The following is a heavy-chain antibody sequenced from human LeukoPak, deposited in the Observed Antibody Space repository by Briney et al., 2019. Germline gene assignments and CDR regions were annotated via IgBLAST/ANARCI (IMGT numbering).Heavy chain of an antibody. J-gene: IGHJ4*02. V-gene: IGHV4-34*01. D-gene: IGHD4-23*01. CDR2: INHSGST. CDR3: ARGGGAYYFDY. CDR1: GGSFSGYY. Sequence: SETLSLTCAVYGGSFSGYYWSWIRQPPGKGLEWIGVINHSGSTNYNPSLKSRVTISVDTSKNQFSLKLSSVTAADTAVYYCARGGGAYYFDYWGQGTLVTVSS.